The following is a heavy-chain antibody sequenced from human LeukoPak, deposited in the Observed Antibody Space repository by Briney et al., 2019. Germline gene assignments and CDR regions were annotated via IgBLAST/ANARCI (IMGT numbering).Heavy chain of an antibody. D-gene: IGHD5-18*01. J-gene: IGHJ4*02. CDR1: GFTFSSYW. Sequence: QPGGSLRLSCVASGFTFSSYWMHWVRQAPGKGLVWVSRINSDGSSTSYADSVKGRFTISRDNAKNTLYLQMNSLRAEDTAVYYCARDVKGRDSYDSKLDYWGQGTLVTVSS. CDR2: INSDGSST. V-gene: IGHV3-74*01. CDR3: ARDVKGRDSYDSKLDY.